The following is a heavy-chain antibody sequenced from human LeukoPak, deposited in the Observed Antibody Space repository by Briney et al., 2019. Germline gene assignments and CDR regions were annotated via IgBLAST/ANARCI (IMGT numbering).Heavy chain of an antibody. CDR2: IYSGGST. V-gene: IGHV3-53*01. D-gene: IGHD4-17*01. CDR3: ARVNGDYPFYYYYGMDV. Sequence: GGSLRLSCAASGFTVSSNYMSWVRQAPGKGLEWVSVIYSGGSTYHADSVKGRFTISRDNSKNTLYLQMNSLRAEDTAVYYCARVNGDYPFYYYYGMDVWGQGTTVTVSS. J-gene: IGHJ6*02. CDR1: GFTVSSNY.